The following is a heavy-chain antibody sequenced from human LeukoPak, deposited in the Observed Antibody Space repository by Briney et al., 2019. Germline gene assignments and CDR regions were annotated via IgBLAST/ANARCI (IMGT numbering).Heavy chain of an antibody. V-gene: IGHV4-59*01. CDR2: IYYSGST. D-gene: IGHD3-10*01. CDR1: GGPISSYY. Sequence: PSETLSLTCTGSGGPISSYYWSWIRQPPGKGLEWIGYIYYSGSTNYNPSLKSRVTISVDTSKNQFSLKLSSVTAADTAVYYCAGSGSYYKGYYFDYWGQGTLVTVSS. J-gene: IGHJ4*02. CDR3: AGSGSYYKGYYFDY.